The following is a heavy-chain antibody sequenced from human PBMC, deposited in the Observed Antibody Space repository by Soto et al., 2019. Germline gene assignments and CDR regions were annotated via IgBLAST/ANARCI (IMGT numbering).Heavy chain of an antibody. J-gene: IGHJ6*02. CDR1: GGTFSSYA. V-gene: IGHV1-69*01. D-gene: IGHD6-6*01. CDR3: ARDSGGGSSVWYYYGMDV. CDR2: IIPIFGTA. Sequence: QAQLVQSGAEVKKPGSSVKVSCKASGGTFSSYAISWVRQAPGQGLEWMGGIIPIFGTANYAQKFQGRVTITADESTSTAYMELSSLRTEDTAVYYCARDSGGGSSVWYYYGMDVWGQGTTVTVSS.